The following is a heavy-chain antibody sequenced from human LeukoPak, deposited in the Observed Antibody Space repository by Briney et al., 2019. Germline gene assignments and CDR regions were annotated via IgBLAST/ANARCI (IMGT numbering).Heavy chain of an antibody. V-gene: IGHV3-11*01. CDR2: ISSSGSTT. Sequence: GGSLRLSCAASGFTFSDYYMSWIRQAPGKGLEWVSYISSSGSTTYYADSVKGRFTISRDNSKNTLYLQMNSLRAEDTAVYYCAKQTKVRGLDYYYYYMDVWGKGTTVTISS. CDR1: GFTFSDYY. CDR3: AKQTKVRGLDYYYYYMDV. J-gene: IGHJ6*03. D-gene: IGHD3-10*01.